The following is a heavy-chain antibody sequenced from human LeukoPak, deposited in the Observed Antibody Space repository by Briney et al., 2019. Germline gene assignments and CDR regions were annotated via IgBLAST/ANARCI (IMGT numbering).Heavy chain of an antibody. CDR3: AKQVGYTYGYIDY. D-gene: IGHD5-18*01. CDR2: ISGSGGST. CDR1: GFIFSSYA. V-gene: IGHV3-23*01. J-gene: IGHJ4*02. Sequence: GGSLRLSCAATGFIFSSYAMSWVRQAPGKGLEWVSVISGSGGSTYYADSVKDRFTISRDNSENTLYLQMNSLRAEDTAVYYCAKQVGYTYGYIDYWGQGTLVTVPS.